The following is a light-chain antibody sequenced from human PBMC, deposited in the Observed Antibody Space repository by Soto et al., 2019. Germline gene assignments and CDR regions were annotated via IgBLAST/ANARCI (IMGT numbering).Light chain of an antibody. Sequence: DIQMTQSPSTLSVSLGDRITITCRASEDIDTSLAWFQQRPGKAPKVLIAGASGLMNGVPSTFSGSGSGTEFALTSSSVQPDDFATYFCQHYDTCSWTFGQGTKVEMK. CDR1: EDIDTS. CDR3: QHYDTCSWT. V-gene: IGKV1-5*01. CDR2: GAS. J-gene: IGKJ1*01.